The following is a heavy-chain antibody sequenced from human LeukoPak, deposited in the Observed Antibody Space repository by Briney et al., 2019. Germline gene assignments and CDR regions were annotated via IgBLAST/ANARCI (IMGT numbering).Heavy chain of an antibody. CDR2: IYYSGST. D-gene: IGHD2-2*01. CDR3: AITIVVVPAAWNY. Sequence: SETLSLTCTVSGGSISSSSYYWGWIRQPPGKGLEWIGSIYYSGSTYYNPSLKSRVTISVDTSKNQFSLKLSSVTAADTAVYYCAITIVVVPAAWNYWGQGTLVTVSS. V-gene: IGHV4-39*01. J-gene: IGHJ4*02. CDR1: GGSISSSSYY.